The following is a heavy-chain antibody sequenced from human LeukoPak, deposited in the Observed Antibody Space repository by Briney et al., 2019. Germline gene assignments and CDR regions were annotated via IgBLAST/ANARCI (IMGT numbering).Heavy chain of an antibody. CDR3: ARRAGAYSHPYDY. CDR2: IYSENT. D-gene: IGHD4/OR15-4a*01. CDR1: GFTVSSNS. Sequence: GGSLRLSCTVSGFTVSSNSMSWVRQAPGKGLEWVSFIYSENTHYSDSVKGRFTISRDNSKNTLYLQMSSLRAEDTAVYYCARRAGAYSHPYDYWGQGTLVTVSS. J-gene: IGHJ4*02. V-gene: IGHV3-53*01.